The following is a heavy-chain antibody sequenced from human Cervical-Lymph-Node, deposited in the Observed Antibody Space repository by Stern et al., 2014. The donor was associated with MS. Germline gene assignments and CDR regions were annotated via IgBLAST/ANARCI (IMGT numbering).Heavy chain of an antibody. CDR1: GGSISSGGYY. Sequence: QVQLQESGPGLVKPSQTLSLTCTVSGGSISSGGYYWSWIRQHPGKGLEWVGYIYYSGSTYYNPSLKSRVTISVDTSKNQFSLKLSSVTAADTAVYYCARGRDGYKSHFDYWGQGTLVTVSS. CDR3: ARGRDGYKSHFDY. CDR2: IYYSGST. D-gene: IGHD5-24*01. J-gene: IGHJ4*02. V-gene: IGHV4-31*03.